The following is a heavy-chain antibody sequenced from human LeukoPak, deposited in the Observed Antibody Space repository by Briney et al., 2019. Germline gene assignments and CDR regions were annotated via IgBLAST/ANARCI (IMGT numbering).Heavy chain of an antibody. V-gene: IGHV3-20*04. Sequence: PGGSLRLSCAASGFIFDDYGMSWVRQAPGKGLQWVPGINWNGGSTGYADSVKGRFTISRDNAKNSLYVQMNSLRAEDTAFYYCARETSAVIAAPCYWGQGTLVTVSS. CDR2: INWNGGST. CDR3: ARETSAVIAAPCY. D-gene: IGHD6-13*01. CDR1: GFIFDDYG. J-gene: IGHJ4*02.